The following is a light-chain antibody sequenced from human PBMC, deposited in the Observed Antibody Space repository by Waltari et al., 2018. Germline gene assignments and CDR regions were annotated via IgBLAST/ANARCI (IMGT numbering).Light chain of an antibody. CDR2: GAS. J-gene: IGKJ4*01. V-gene: IGKV3-15*01. CDR3: QQYNNWPPLT. CDR1: QRVSSN. Sequence: EIVMTQSPATLSVSPGERATLSCSASQRVSSNLAWYQQKPAQAPRLLIYGASTRATGIPARFSGSGSGTEFTLTISSLQSEDFAVYYCQQYNNWPPLTFGGGTKVEIK.